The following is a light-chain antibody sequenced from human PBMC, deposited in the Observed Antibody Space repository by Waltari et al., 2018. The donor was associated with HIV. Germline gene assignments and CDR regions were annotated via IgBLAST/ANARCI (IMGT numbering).Light chain of an antibody. Sequence: DIQVAQSPSSVTGSVGDIVTITCRTSQNVGSSVAWYQQPPRKGPKLLISGGVKLENGGAPRFVASGSGTEFTLRIFFLKTEDSATYYCQQADSFPHTFGGGTKVE. V-gene: IGKV1-12*01. J-gene: IGKJ4*01. CDR1: QNVGSS. CDR2: GGV. CDR3: QQADSFPHT.